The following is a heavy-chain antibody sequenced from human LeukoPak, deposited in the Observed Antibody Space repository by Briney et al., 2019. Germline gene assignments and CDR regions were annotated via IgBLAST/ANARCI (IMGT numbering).Heavy chain of an antibody. CDR2: IYYSGTT. D-gene: IGHD5-18*01. CDR1: VGSIIRGGYY. V-gene: IGHV4-31*03. Sequence: PSETLSLTCSVSVGSIIRGGYYWSWIRQHPGKGLEWIGYIYYSGTTYYNPSLKSRLTISVDTSKNQFSLELRSVTAADTSVYYCARALYTYGDFDGFDYWGQGTLVTVSS. J-gene: IGHJ4*02. CDR3: ARALYTYGDFDGFDY.